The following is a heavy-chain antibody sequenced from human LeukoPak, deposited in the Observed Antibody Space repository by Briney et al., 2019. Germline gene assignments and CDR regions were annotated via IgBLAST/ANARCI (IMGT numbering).Heavy chain of an antibody. CDR3: AKGYVRGDYFDY. CDR1: GDSVSSNSAA. D-gene: IGHD2-15*01. J-gene: IGHJ4*01. V-gene: IGHV6-1*01. CDR2: TYYASKLYN. Sequence: SQTLSLTCAISGDSVSSNSAAWAWIRQSPSRGLEWLGRTYYASKLYNDYAVSVKSRITIRQDTSKNLCALHLTSVTPENTAVYYCAKGYVRGDYFDYWGHGTLVTVSS.